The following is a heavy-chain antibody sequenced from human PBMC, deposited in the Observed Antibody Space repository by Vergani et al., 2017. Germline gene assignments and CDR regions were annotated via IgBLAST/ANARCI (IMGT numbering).Heavy chain of an antibody. D-gene: IGHD1-1*01. J-gene: IGHJ1*01. CDR1: GFTSSYYG. Sequence: QVHLVESGGGVVQTGRSLRLSCVVSGFTSSYYGMHWVRQAPGKGLEWVAVLSYDGTQKYYADSVKGRFTISRDNSKSTLYLQMNSLRTEETAVYYCATKSCGTPGCQIGYFREWVQGTLVTVSS. V-gene: IGHV3-30*03. CDR3: ATKSCGTPGCQIGYFRE. CDR2: LSYDGTQK.